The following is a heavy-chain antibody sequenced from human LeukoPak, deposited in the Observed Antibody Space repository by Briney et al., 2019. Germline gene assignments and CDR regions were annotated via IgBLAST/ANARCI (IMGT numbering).Heavy chain of an antibody. D-gene: IGHD2-2*01. V-gene: IGHV4-34*01. CDR3: ARGYLDCSSTSCQYYFDY. Sequence: SETLSLTCAVYGGSFSGYYWSWIRQPPGKGLEWIGEINHSGSTNYNPSLKSRVTISVDTSKNQVSLKLSSVTAADTAVYYCARGYLDCSSTSCQYYFDYWGQGTLVSVSS. CDR2: INHSGST. J-gene: IGHJ4*02. CDR1: GGSFSGYY.